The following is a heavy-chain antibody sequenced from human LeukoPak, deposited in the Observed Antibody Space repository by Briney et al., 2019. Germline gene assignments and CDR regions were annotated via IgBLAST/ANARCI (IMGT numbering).Heavy chain of an antibody. J-gene: IGHJ5*02. Sequence: GGSLRLSCAASGFTFSDYSMNWVRQAPGKGLEWISYISYSSSPIYYAGSVKGRFTISRDNAKNSLYLQMNSLRAEDTAVYYCARDIASCSGGTCYNIRFDTWGQGTLVTVSS. CDR2: ISYSSSPI. CDR3: ARDIASCSGGTCYNIRFDT. V-gene: IGHV3-48*01. D-gene: IGHD2-15*01. CDR1: GFTFSDYS.